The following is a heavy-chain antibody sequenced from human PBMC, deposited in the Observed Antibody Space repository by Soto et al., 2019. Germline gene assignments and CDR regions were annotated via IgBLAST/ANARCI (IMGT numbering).Heavy chain of an antibody. Sequence: SETLSLTCTVSGGSFTNHYWSWVRQAPGKGLEWIGYIHYSGAAKYSTSLQSRASLSVDTSKRQVFLRLTSVAAADTAIYFCARGGEGLDVWGQGTTVTGSS. CDR3: ARGGEGLDV. J-gene: IGHJ6*02. V-gene: IGHV4-59*11. CDR1: GGSFTNHY. CDR2: IHYSGAA. D-gene: IGHD3-16*01.